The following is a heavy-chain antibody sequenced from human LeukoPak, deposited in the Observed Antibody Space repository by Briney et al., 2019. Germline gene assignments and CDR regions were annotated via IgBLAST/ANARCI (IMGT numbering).Heavy chain of an antibody. V-gene: IGHV1-69*04. J-gene: IGHJ3*02. Sequence: ASVKVSCKASGGTFSSYAISWVRQAPGQGLEWMGRIIPILGIANYTQKFQGRVTITADKSTSTAYMELSSLRSEDTAVYYCARELDYYYDSSGNKGAFDIWGQGTMVTVSS. CDR3: ARELDYYYDSSGNKGAFDI. CDR1: GGTFSSYA. CDR2: IIPILGIA. D-gene: IGHD3-22*01.